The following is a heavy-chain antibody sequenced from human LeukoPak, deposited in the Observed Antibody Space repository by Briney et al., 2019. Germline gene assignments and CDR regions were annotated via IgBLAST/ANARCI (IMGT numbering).Heavy chain of an antibody. CDR2: IYYSGST. D-gene: IGHD3-16*01. CDR1: GGSISSGDYY. V-gene: IGHV4-30-4*08. J-gene: IGHJ4*02. CDR3: ARGVGGTVDY. Sequence: SETLSLTCTVSGGSISSGDYYWSWIRQPPGKGLEWIGYIYYSGSTYYNPSLKSRVTISVDTPKNQFSLQLSAVTAAETAVYYWARGVGGTVDYWGQGTLVTVSS.